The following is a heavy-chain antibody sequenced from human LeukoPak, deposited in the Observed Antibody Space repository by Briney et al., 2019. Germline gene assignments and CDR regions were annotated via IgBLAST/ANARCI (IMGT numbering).Heavy chain of an antibody. CDR2: ISWNSGSI. Sequence: PGGSLRLSCAASGFTFDDYAMHWVRQAPGKGLEWVSGISWNSGSIGYADSVKGRFTISRDNAKNSLYLQMNSLRAEDTALYYCAKDTVGAPDYWGQGTLVTVSS. J-gene: IGHJ4*02. CDR1: GFTFDDYA. V-gene: IGHV3-9*01. CDR3: AKDTVGAPDY. D-gene: IGHD1-26*01.